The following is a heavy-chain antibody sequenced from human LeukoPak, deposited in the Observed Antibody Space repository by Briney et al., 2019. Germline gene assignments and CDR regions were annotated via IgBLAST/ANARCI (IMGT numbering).Heavy chain of an antibody. CDR2: ISYDGSNK. CDR3: AKDSHDY. V-gene: IGHV3-30*18. J-gene: IGHJ4*02. Sequence: GGSLILSCAASGFTFSSYGMHWVRQAPGKGLEWVAVISYDGSNKYYADSVKGRFTISRDNSKNTLYLQMNSLRAEDTAVYYCAKDSHDYWGQGTLVTVSS. CDR1: GFTFSSYG.